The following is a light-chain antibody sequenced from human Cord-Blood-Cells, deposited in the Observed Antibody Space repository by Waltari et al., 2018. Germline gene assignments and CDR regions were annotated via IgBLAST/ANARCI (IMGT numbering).Light chain of an antibody. Sequence: DIQMTQSPSSLSPSVGYRVTITCRARQSISSYLNWYQQKPGTAPKLLIYAASSLQSGVPSRFSGSGSGTDFTRTISSLQPEDCATYYCQQSYSTPYTFGEGSKLEIK. J-gene: IGKJ2*01. CDR2: AAS. CDR1: QSISSY. V-gene: IGKV1-39*01. CDR3: QQSYSTPYT.